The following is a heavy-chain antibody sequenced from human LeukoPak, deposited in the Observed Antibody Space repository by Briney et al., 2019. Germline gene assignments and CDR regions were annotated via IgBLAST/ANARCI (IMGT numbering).Heavy chain of an antibody. D-gene: IGHD6-13*01. CDR1: GFTVNSNY. J-gene: IGHJ4*02. CDR2: IYSGGST. V-gene: IGHV3-53*01. CDR3: ARSTAAGSFGHFDY. Sequence: GGSLRLSCAASGFTVNSNYMSWVLQAPGKGLEWVSVIYSGGSTYYADSVKGRFTISRDNSKNTLYLQMNSLRAEDAAVYYCARSTAAGSFGHFDYWGQGTLVTVSS.